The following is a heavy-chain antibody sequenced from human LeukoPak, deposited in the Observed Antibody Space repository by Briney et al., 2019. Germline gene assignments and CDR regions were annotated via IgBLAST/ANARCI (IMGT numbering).Heavy chain of an antibody. D-gene: IGHD6-6*01. CDR1: GGSISSSSYY. CDR2: IYYSGST. CDR3: ARQSFIAARPQRSYYYMDV. Sequence: SETLSLTCTVSGGSISSSSYYWGWIRQPPGKGLEWIGSIYYSGSTYYNPSLKSRVTISVDTSKNQFSLKLTSMTAADTAVYYCARQSFIAARPQRSYYYMDVWGKGATVTVSS. J-gene: IGHJ6*03. V-gene: IGHV4-39*01.